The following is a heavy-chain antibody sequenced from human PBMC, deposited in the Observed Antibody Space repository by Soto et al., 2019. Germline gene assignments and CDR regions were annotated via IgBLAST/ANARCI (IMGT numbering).Heavy chain of an antibody. Sequence: SETLSLTCTVSRGSISNYFWTWIRQPPGRGLEWTGYISYSGTTNYNPSLKSRVTISVDTSKNQFSLRVSSVTAADTAVYYCARVWADGVVKPYYYYYCMDVWGQGTTVTVSS. J-gene: IGHJ6*02. CDR1: RGSISNYF. V-gene: IGHV4-59*01. CDR2: ISYSGTT. CDR3: ARVWADGVVKPYYYYYCMDV. D-gene: IGHD3-3*01.